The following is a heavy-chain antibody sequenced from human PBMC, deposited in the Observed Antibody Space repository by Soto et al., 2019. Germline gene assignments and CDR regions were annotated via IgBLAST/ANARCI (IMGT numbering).Heavy chain of an antibody. CDR3: ARDSLGSYCSSTSCYTAGFDY. CDR1: GFTFSSYA. Sequence: QVQLVESGGGVVQPGRSLRLSCAASGFTFSSYAMHWVRQAPGKGLEWVAVISYDGSNKYYADSVKGRFTISRDNSKNTLDLQMNSLRAEDTAVYYCARDSLGSYCSSTSCYTAGFDYWGQGTLVTVSS. D-gene: IGHD2-2*02. J-gene: IGHJ4*02. V-gene: IGHV3-30-3*01. CDR2: ISYDGSNK.